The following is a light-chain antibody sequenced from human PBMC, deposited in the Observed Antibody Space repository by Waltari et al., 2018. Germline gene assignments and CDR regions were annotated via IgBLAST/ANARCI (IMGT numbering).Light chain of an antibody. CDR1: QSLLHSNGYNF. Sequence: DIVMTQSPLSLPVTPGEPASISCRSSQSLLHSNGYNFLDWYLQKPGQSPQLLIYLGSNRASEVPDRFSGSGSGTDFTLTISSLQPEDFATYYCQQSYSTRWTFGQGTKVEIK. J-gene: IGKJ1*01. CDR2: LGS. V-gene: IGKV2-28*01. CDR3: QQSYSTRWT.